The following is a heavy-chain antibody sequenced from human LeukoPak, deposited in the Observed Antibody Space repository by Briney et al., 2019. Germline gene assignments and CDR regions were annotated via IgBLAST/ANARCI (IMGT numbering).Heavy chain of an antibody. Sequence: SETLSLSCTVSGGSISFYYWSWIRQPPGKGLEWIGYIYYTGSTAYNPSLKSRGTISVDTSRNQISLKLRSVTAADTAVYYCARGDVVLWFGELRLSSFHFWGQGTLVTVSS. J-gene: IGHJ4*02. CDR3: ARGDVVLWFGELRLSSFHF. D-gene: IGHD3-10*01. V-gene: IGHV4-59*13. CDR1: GGSISFYY. CDR2: IYYTGST.